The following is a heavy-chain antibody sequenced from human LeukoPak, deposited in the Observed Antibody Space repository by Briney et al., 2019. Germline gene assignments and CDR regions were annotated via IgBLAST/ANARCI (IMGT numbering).Heavy chain of an antibody. Sequence: GASVKVSCKASGYTFTSYDINWVRQATGQGLEWMGWMNPNSGNTGYAQKFQGRVTMTRNTSISTAYMELSSLRSEDTAVYYCARVPCSGGSCYVNWFDPWGQGTLVTVSS. D-gene: IGHD2-15*01. J-gene: IGHJ5*02. CDR2: MNPNSGNT. V-gene: IGHV1-8*01. CDR3: ARVPCSGGSCYVNWFDP. CDR1: GYTFTSYD.